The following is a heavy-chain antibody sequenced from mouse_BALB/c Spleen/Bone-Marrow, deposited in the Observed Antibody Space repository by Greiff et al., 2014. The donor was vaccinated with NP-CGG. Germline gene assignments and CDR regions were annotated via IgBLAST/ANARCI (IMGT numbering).Heavy chain of an antibody. D-gene: IGHD2-4*01. Sequence: VQVVESGAELVRPGSSVKISCKASGYAFSSYWMNWVQQRPGQGLEWIGQIYPGDGDINYNGEFKGKATLTADKSSGTAYMQFSSLTSEDSAVYFCARGDFDFEAWFTYWGQGTLVTVSA. CDR1: GYAFSSYW. CDR3: ARGDFDFEAWFTY. CDR2: IYPGDGDI. V-gene: IGHV1-80*01. J-gene: IGHJ3*01.